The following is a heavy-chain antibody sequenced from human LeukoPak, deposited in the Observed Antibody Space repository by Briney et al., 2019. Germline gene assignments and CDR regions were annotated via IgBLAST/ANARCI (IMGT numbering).Heavy chain of an antibody. Sequence: GGSLRLSCAASGFTFGSYGMHWVRQAPGKGREWVSYISRSGSTIYYEHSLQGRFNISRDNAQNPLHLQMNSRSAEDTAVYYCSELGITMIGGVWGEGTTVTISS. V-gene: IGHV3-48*04. CDR3: SELGITMIGGV. D-gene: IGHD3-10*02. J-gene: IGHJ6*04. CDR2: ISRSGSTI. CDR1: GFTFGSYG.